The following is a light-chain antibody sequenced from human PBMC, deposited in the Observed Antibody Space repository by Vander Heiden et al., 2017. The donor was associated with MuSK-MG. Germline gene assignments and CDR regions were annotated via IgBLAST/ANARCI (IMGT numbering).Light chain of an antibody. J-gene: IGKJ2*01. CDR1: QSGSSY. Sequence: DIVLTQSLGTLSLSPGGGATPTCRASQSGSSYLCWYQQKPGRAPRLLIYYASSRTTSSPDRFSGSGSCTDFTLTISRLQPQDFAVYYCLQYGSSLPYTFGQGTKLEIK. CDR3: LQYGSSLPYT. V-gene: IGKV3-20*01. CDR2: YAS.